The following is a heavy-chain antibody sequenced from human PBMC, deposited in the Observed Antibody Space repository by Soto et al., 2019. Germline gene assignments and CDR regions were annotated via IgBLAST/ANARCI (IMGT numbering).Heavy chain of an antibody. CDR2: IYWDDDK. J-gene: IGHJ4*02. CDR3: AHSLIPSWGSSGAFDY. CDR1: GFSLSTSGVG. D-gene: IGHD2-2*01. V-gene: IGHV2-5*02. Sequence: QITLKESGPTLVKPTQTLTLTCTFSGFSLSTSGVGVGWIRQPPGRALEWLALIYWDDDKRYSPSLKSRLTITKDTSNNQVVLTMTNMDPVDTATYYWAHSLIPSWGSSGAFDYWGKGTLVTVSS.